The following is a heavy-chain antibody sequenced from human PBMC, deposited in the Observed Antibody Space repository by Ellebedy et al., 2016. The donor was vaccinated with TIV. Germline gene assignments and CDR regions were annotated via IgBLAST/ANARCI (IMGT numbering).Heavy chain of an antibody. CDR3: AKEGSTSCYVSYFDY. V-gene: IGHV3-53*01. CDR1: GFTVSSNY. CDR2: GGSGGRT. J-gene: IGHJ4*02. Sequence: PGGSLRLSCAASGFTVSSNYMSWVRQAPGKGLEWVSSGGSGGRTYYADSVKGRFTISRDNSKNTLYLKMNSLRAEDTAVYYCAKEGSTSCYVSYFDYWGQGTLVTVSS. D-gene: IGHD2-2*01.